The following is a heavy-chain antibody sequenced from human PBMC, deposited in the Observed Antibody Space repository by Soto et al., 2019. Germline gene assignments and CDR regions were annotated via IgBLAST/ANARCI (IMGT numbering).Heavy chain of an antibody. J-gene: IGHJ4*02. D-gene: IGHD3-3*01. CDR1: GYNFAGYW. Sequence: PGESLKISCKGSGYNFAGYWIAWVRQMPGKGLELMGIIYPSDSDTRYRPSFQGQVTISADKSISSAYLQWSSLRAADTAMYYCARGGVSTRTFDYWGQGTPVTVSS. CDR3: ARGGVSTRTFDY. CDR2: IYPSDSDT. V-gene: IGHV5-51*01.